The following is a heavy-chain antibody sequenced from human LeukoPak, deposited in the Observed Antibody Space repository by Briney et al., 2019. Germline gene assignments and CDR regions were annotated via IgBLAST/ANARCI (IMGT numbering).Heavy chain of an antibody. J-gene: IGHJ4*02. CDR2: IYASGST. V-gene: IGHV4-59*01. CDR1: GGSINSYY. CDR3: ARGVGAPPKLDY. Sequence: SETLSLTCTVSGGSINSYYWSWIRQPPGKGLEWIGYIYASGSTNYNPSLKSRVTISVDTSKNQFSLKLSSVTAADTAVYYCARGVGAPPKLDYWGQGTLVTVSS. D-gene: IGHD2-2*01.